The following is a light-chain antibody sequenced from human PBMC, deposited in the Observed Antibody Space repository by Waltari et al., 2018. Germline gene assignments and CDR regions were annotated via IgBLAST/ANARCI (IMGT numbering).Light chain of an antibody. Sequence: QSALTQPASVSGSPGQSIPISCTGTTSDVGGYKLFPWYQQHPGKAPKLIIDEGNKRPSGVSNHFSGSKSGNTASLTISGLQAEDEADYYCCSYSGSNTVVFGGGTKLTVL. CDR1: TSDVGGYKL. V-gene: IGLV2-23*01. J-gene: IGLJ2*01. CDR3: CSYSGSNTVV. CDR2: EGN.